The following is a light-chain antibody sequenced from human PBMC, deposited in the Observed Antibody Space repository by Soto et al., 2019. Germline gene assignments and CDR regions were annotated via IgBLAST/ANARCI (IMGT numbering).Light chain of an antibody. CDR2: AAT. V-gene: IGKV1D-12*01. CDR3: QQSNSCPVS. CDR1: ESVSNW. J-gene: IGKJ4*01. Sequence: SQSPSSLSASAGDRITITCRALESVSNWLAWYQQKPGKAPKLLIYAATTMQSGVPSRFSGSRSGTVFSLTVSSLQPEDFATYYCQQSNSCPVSFGGGTKVDIK.